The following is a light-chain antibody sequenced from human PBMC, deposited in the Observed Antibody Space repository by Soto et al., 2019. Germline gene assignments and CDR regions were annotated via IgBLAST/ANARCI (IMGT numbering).Light chain of an antibody. CDR1: HSVRSS. V-gene: IGKV3-15*01. J-gene: IGKJ1*01. CDR2: GAS. CDR3: HQYNEWPET. Sequence: EIGMTQSPATLSVSPGESATLSCRASHSVRSSLSWYQQKPGQAPRLLIHGASTRATGIPGRFSGSGSGTEFTLNISSLQSEDFAVDYCHQYNEWPETIGHGTRVEIK.